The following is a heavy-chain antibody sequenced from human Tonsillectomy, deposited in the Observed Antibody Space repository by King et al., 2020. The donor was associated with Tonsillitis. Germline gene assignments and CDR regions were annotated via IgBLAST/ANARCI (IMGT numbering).Heavy chain of an antibody. V-gene: IGHV3-23*03. CDR3: ARSLDGSGSYTNGSP. Sequence: VQLVESGGGLVQPGGSLRLSCAASGFTISNYAMSWVRQAPGKGLEWVSVVYGAGSTTYYADSVKGRFTISRDNSKNTLYLQMNGLRAEDTAVYYCARSLDGSGSYTNGSPWGQGTLVTVSS. CDR2: VYGAGSTT. J-gene: IGHJ4*02. CDR1: GFTISNYA. D-gene: IGHD3-10*01.